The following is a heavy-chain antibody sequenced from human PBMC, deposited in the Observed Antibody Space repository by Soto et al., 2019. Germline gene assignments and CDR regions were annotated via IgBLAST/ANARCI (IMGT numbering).Heavy chain of an antibody. D-gene: IGHD2-8*01. J-gene: IGHJ5*02. CDR3: ARTYCTNGVCYWYNWFDP. CDR1: GGTFSSYA. V-gene: IGHV1-69*13. CDR2: IIPIFGTA. Sequence: GASVKVSCKASGGTFSSYAISCVRQAPGQGLEWMGGIIPIFGTANYAQKFQGRVTITADESTSTAYMELSSLRSEDTAVYYCARTYCTNGVCYWYNWFDPWGQGTLVTVSS.